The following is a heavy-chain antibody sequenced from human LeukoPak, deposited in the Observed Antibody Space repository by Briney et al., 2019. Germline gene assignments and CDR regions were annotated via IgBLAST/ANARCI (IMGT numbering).Heavy chain of an antibody. CDR1: GFTFSSYA. Sequence: PGGSLRLSCAASGFTFSSYAMSWVRHAPGKGLEWVSAISGSGGSTYYADSVKGRFTISRDNSKNTLYLQMSSLRAEDTAVYYCAKTGRPMVRGVIDYWGQGTLVTVSS. V-gene: IGHV3-23*01. J-gene: IGHJ4*02. CDR2: ISGSGGST. D-gene: IGHD3-10*01. CDR3: AKTGRPMVRGVIDY.